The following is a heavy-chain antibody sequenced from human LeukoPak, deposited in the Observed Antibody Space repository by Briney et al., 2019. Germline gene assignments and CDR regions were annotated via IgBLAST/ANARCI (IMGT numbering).Heavy chain of an antibody. D-gene: IGHD1-26*01. CDR2: TSSSSTYI. V-gene: IGHV3-21*01. CDR3: ARVGEGYFDY. CDR1: GFTFSHYS. J-gene: IGHJ4*02. Sequence: PGGSLRLSCAASGFTFSHYSMNWVRQAPGKGLEWVSFTSSSSTYIYYADSVKGRFTISRDNAKNSLYLQMNSLRVEDTAVYYCARVGEGYFDYWGQGTLVTVST.